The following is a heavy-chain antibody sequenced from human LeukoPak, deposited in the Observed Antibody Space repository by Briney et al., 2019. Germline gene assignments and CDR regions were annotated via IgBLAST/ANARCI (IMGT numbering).Heavy chain of an antibody. CDR3: ARVAGWHWFDP. V-gene: IGHV3-23*01. J-gene: IGHJ5*02. D-gene: IGHD6-19*01. CDR1: GFPFSTYD. Sequence: GGSLRLSCAASGFPFSTYDMTWVRQAPGRGLEWVSSIRPSGDNTYYGDSVEGRFTISRDNSKNTVYLQMNNMRVDDTAVYYCARVAGWHWFDPWGQGTLVTVSS. CDR2: IRPSGDNT.